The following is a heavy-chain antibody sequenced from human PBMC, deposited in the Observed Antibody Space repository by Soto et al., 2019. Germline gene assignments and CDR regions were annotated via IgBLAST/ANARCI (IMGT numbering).Heavy chain of an antibody. CDR1: GYTFTSYG. CDR2: IRGYNGNT. CDR3: ARRCSSTRCLDI. D-gene: IGHD2-2*01. V-gene: IGHV1-18*01. J-gene: IGHJ2*01. Sequence: QVQLVQSGAEVKKPGASVKVSCKASGYTFTSYGICWVRQAPGQGLEWMGWIRGYNGNTNYAQNLQGRVTMTTDPSTCTVYMELRSLRSVDSAVYYCARRCSSTRCLDIWGRGTLVIVSS.